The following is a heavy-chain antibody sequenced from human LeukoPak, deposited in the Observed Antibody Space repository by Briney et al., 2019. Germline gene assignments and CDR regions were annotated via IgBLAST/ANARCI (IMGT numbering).Heavy chain of an antibody. D-gene: IGHD2/OR15-2a*01. CDR3: ARGKTSQNIVTRKTYNWFDP. Sequence: GGSLRLSCAASGFTFSSYSMNWARQAPGKGLEWVSYISYSSSTIYYADSVKGRFTISRDNAKNSLYLQMKSLRAEDTAVYYCARGKTSQNIVTRKTYNWFDPWGQGTLVTVSS. CDR1: GFTFSSYS. V-gene: IGHV3-48*04. J-gene: IGHJ5*02. CDR2: ISYSSSTI.